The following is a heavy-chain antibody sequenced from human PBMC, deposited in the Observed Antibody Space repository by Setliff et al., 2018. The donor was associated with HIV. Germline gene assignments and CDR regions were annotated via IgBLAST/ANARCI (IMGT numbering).Heavy chain of an antibody. Sequence: SETLSLTCNVSGGSISTYYWSWIRQPPGKGLEWLGYVSYSGSTNFNPSLESRLAMSVDMSKNHFSLKLTSVTAADTAIYYCARTSSKFYAGNGMDVWGKGTTVTVSS. D-gene: IGHD6-13*01. CDR2: VSYSGST. CDR3: ARTSSKFYAGNGMDV. CDR1: GGSISTYY. J-gene: IGHJ6*04. V-gene: IGHV4-59*12.